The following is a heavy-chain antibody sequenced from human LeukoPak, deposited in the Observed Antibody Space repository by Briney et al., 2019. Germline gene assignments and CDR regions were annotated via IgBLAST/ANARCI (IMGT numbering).Heavy chain of an antibody. Sequence: GSPRLSCAASGFTFSFYTMNWVRQAPGKGLEWVSSISSSSSYIYYADSVKGRFTISRDNAKNSLYLQMNSLRAEDTAVYYCARDRYCSGGSCRDYWGQGTLVTVSS. J-gene: IGHJ4*02. CDR3: ARDRYCSGGSCRDY. CDR1: GFTFSFYT. D-gene: IGHD2-15*01. V-gene: IGHV3-21*01. CDR2: ISSSSSYI.